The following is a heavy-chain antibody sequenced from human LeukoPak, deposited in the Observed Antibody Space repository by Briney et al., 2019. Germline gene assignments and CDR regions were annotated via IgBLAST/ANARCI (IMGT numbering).Heavy chain of an antibody. CDR2: IYYSGST. D-gene: IGHD4-17*01. CDR1: GGSINNYY. V-gene: IGHV4-59*08. J-gene: IGHJ5*02. CDR3: ARLPNGDYGSYWLDP. Sequence: PSETLSLTCTVSGGSINNYYWSWIRQPPGKGLEWIGYIYYSGSTNYNPSLKSRVTISVDTSKNQFSLKLSSVTAADTAVYSCARLPNGDYGSYWLDPWGQGTLVTVSS.